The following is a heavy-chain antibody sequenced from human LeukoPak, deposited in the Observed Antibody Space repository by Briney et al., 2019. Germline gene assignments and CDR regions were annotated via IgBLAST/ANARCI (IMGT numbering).Heavy chain of an antibody. CDR2: IYYSGST. V-gene: IGHV4-39*01. CDR3: ATSPGIAVAGTGKSLYDY. Sequence: SETLSLTCTVSGGSISSSSYYWGWIRQPSGKGLEWIGSIYYSGSTYYNPSLKSRVTISVDTSKNQFSLKLSSVTAADTAVYYCATSPGIAVAGTGKSLYDYWGQGTLVTVSS. CDR1: GGSISSSSYY. D-gene: IGHD6-19*01. J-gene: IGHJ4*02.